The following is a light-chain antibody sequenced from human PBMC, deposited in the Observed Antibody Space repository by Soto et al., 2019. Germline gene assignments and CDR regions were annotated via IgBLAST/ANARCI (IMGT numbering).Light chain of an antibody. Sequence: EIVLTQSPGTLSLSSGERATLSCRASQSVSSSYLAWYQQKPGQAPRLLVYATSSRATGIPDRFSGSGSGTDSTLTISRLEPEDFAVNFCQQYVRSPMFTFGQGTKVDIK. CDR3: QQYVRSPMFT. V-gene: IGKV3-20*01. CDR2: ATS. J-gene: IGKJ2*01. CDR1: QSVSSSY.